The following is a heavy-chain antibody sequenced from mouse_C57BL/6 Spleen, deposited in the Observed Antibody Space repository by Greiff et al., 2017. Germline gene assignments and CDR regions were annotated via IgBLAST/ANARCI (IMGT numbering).Heavy chain of an antibody. D-gene: IGHD2-1*01. CDR3: ARDLPNYARDY. J-gene: IGHJ4*01. Sequence: QVQLKQPGAELVRPGSSVKLSCKASGYTFTSYWMHWVKQRPIQGLEWIGNIDPSDSETHYNQKFKDKATLTVDKSSSTAYMQLSSLTSEDSAVYYCARDLPNYARDYWGQGTSVTVCS. CDR2: IDPSDSET. V-gene: IGHV1-52*01. CDR1: GYTFTSYW.